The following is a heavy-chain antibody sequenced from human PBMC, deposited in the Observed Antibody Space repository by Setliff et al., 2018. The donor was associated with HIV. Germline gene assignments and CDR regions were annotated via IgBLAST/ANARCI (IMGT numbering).Heavy chain of an antibody. CDR1: GYTFTNYA. V-gene: IGHV1-3*01. CDR2: INAGNGNT. J-gene: IGHJ4*02. D-gene: IGHD3-10*01. Sequence: ASVKVSCKASGYTFTNYALHWVRQAPGQGLELMGWINAGNGNTDSSKKFQGRVTITRETSATTAYMELSSLTPEDTAIYFCARALSYGSGTYSAAGFWGQGTLVTVSS. CDR3: ARALSYGSGTYSAAGF.